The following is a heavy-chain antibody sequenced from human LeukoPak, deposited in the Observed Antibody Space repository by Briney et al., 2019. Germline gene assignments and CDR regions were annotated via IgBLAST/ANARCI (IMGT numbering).Heavy chain of an antibody. CDR2: INGDGRNI. D-gene: IGHD5-12*01. CDR1: GFTFSSYW. J-gene: IGHJ4*02. V-gene: IGHV3-74*01. Sequence: GGSLRLSCVASGFTFSSYWMHWVRQDPRKGLVWVSRINGDGRNINYADSVRGRFTISRDNAKNTLYLQMNTLRVEDTAVYYCAKVNSGYGDFDYWGQGTLVTVSS. CDR3: AKVNSGYGDFDY.